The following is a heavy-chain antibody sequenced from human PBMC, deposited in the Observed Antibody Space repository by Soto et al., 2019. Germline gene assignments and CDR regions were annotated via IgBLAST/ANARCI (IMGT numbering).Heavy chain of an antibody. V-gene: IGHV5-10-1*01. J-gene: IGHJ4*02. D-gene: IGHD3-16*01. CDR3: SRHHFLRGGEAY. Sequence: PGESLKICCKASGYTFTNSWISWVRQMPGKGLEWMGRIDPSDFYTNYGPSFQGHVTISADTSISTVFLQWDSLTASDTAMYYCSRHHFLRGGEAYWGQGTLVTVSS. CDR2: IDPSDFYT. CDR1: GYTFTNSW.